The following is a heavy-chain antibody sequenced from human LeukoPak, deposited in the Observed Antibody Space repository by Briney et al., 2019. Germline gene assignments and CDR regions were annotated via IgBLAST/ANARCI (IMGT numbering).Heavy chain of an antibody. D-gene: IGHD1-26*01. Sequence: ASVKVSCKASGYTFTSYDINWVRQATGQGLEWMGWMNPNSGNTGYAQKFQGRVTMTRNTSMSTAYMELSSLRSEDTAEYYCARETSGSYGDYYYGMDVWGQGTTVTVSS. CDR1: GYTFTSYD. V-gene: IGHV1-8*01. CDR2: MNPNSGNT. CDR3: ARETSGSYGDYYYGMDV. J-gene: IGHJ6*02.